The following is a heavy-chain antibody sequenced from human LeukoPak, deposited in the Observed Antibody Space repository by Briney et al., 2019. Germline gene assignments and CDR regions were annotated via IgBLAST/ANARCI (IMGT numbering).Heavy chain of an antibody. CDR2: IFYSGST. Sequence: SETLSLTCTVSGGSISSTDYYWGWIRQPPGKGLEWIGRIFYSGSTYYNPSLESRVTMSVDTSKNQFFLKLNSVTAADTAVYFCARQVVAVAGTGYFDYWGQGTLVTVSS. J-gene: IGHJ4*02. CDR1: GGSISSTDYY. CDR3: ARQVVAVAGTGYFDY. D-gene: IGHD6-19*01. V-gene: IGHV4-39*01.